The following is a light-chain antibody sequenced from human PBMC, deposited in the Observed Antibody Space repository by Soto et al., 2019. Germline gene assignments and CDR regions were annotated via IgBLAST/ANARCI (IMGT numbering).Light chain of an antibody. V-gene: IGKV3-11*01. CDR3: QQRSNWPPIT. CDR2: DAS. J-gene: IGKJ5*01. Sequence: EIVMTQSPATLSVSPGERATLSCRASHSVGSNLAWYRQKLGQAPRLLIYDASNRATGIPARFSGSGSGTDFTLTISSLEPEDFAVYYCQQRSNWPPITFGQGTRLEIK. CDR1: HSVGSN.